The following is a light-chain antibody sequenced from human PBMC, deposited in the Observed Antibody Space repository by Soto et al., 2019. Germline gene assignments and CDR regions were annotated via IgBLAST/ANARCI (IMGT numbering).Light chain of an antibody. Sequence: QSALTQPPSASGTHGQRVTISCSGRSSNIGSSAVNWYQQLPGAAPKLLIYTNNHLPSRAPGRFFGSKSGTSASLTISELQSEEEGDYYCAAWDESMNVFVFGTGTKVTVL. CDR2: TNN. CDR3: AAWDESMNVFV. CDR1: SSNIGSSA. V-gene: IGLV1-44*01. J-gene: IGLJ1*01.